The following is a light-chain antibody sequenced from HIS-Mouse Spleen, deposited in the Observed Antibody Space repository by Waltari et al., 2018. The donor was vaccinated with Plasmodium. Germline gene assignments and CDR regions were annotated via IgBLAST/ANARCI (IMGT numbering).Light chain of an antibody. CDR2: KAS. J-gene: IGKJ2*01. CDR1: QSISSW. CDR3: KQYNSYYT. Sequence: DIQMTQSPSTLSASVGDRLTITCRASQSISSWLAWYQQKPGKAPKLLIYKASSLESGVPSRFSGSGSGTEFTLTISSLQPDDFATYYCKQYNSYYTFGQGTKLEIK. V-gene: IGKV1-5*03.